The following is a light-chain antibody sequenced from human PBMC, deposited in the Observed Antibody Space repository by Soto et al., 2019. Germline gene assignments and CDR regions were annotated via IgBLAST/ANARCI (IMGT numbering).Light chain of an antibody. CDR1: HSISDW. CDR2: KAS. CDR3: QQHSDYPLT. Sequence: DIQMTQSPSTLSACVGDRVTITCRASHSISDWLAWFQQKPGKAPKLLIYKASTLEIGVPSRFSGSAYGTEFTLTISSLQPDDFATYYCQQHSDYPLTFGGGNKVDIK. V-gene: IGKV1-5*03. J-gene: IGKJ4*01.